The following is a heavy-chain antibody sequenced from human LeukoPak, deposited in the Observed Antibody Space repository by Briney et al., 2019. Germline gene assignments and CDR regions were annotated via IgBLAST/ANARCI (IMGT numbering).Heavy chain of an antibody. Sequence: GGSLRLSCAASGFTFSSYDMHWVRQATGKGLEWVSGIGTAGDTHYSGSVKGRFTISRENAKNSLFLQMNSLRAGDTAVYFCARVPRGAYSDYWGQETLVTVSS. J-gene: IGHJ4*02. D-gene: IGHD3-10*01. CDR1: GFTFSSYD. CDR3: ARVPRGAYSDY. V-gene: IGHV3-13*04. CDR2: IGTAGDT.